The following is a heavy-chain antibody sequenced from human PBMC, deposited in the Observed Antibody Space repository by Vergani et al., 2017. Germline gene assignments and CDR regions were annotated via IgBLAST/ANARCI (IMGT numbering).Heavy chain of an antibody. Sequence: QLQLQESGSGLVKPSQTLSLTCAVSGGSISSGGYSWSCIRQPPGKGLEWIGYIYHSGSTYYNPSLKSRVTISVDRSKNQFSLKLSSVTAADTAVYYCARDGAGVTGAFDIWGQGTMVTVSS. CDR3: ARDGAGVTGAFDI. CDR2: IYHSGST. V-gene: IGHV4-30-2*01. J-gene: IGHJ3*02. D-gene: IGHD2-21*02. CDR1: GGSISSGGYS.